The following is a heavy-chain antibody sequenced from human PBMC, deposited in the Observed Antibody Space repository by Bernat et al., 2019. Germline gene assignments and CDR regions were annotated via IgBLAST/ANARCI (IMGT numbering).Heavy chain of an antibody. D-gene: IGHD3-9*01. CDR2: ISYDGSNK. V-gene: IGHV3-30*18. CDR1: GFTFSSYG. Sequence: QVQLVESGGGVVQPGRSLRLSCAASGFTFSSYGMHWVRQAPGKGLEWVAVISYDGSNKYYADSVKGRFTISRDNSKNTLYLQMNSLRAEDTAVYYCAKDEYDILTGYYPDYWGQGTLVTVSS. J-gene: IGHJ4*02. CDR3: AKDEYDILTGYYPDY.